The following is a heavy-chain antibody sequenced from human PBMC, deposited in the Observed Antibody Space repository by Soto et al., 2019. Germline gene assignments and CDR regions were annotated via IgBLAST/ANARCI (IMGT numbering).Heavy chain of an antibody. D-gene: IGHD3-10*01. Sequence: EVQLVESGGGLVQPGGSLRLSCAASGFTLSGRSMHWVRQAPGKGLVWVSGIDNAGTDSTYADSVKGRFTSSRDNAKNILYLPMNSLRVEDTAVYYCARGWFGPDVWGKGTTVTVSS. CDR1: GFTLSGRS. CDR2: IDNAGTDS. CDR3: ARGWFGPDV. V-gene: IGHV3-74*01. J-gene: IGHJ6*04.